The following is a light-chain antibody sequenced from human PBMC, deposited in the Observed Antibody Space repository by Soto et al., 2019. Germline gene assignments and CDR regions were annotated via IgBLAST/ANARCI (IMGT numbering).Light chain of an antibody. CDR2: GAS. CDR3: QQYNNRPPDT. V-gene: IGKV3-15*01. J-gene: IGKJ2*01. CDR1: QSVNSN. Sequence: EIVMTQSPATLSVSPGERATLSCRASQSVNSNLAWYQLKPGQAPRLLIYGASTRVAGIPARFSGSGSGTEFSLTISSLQSEDFAVYYCQQYNNRPPDTFGQGTKLEIK.